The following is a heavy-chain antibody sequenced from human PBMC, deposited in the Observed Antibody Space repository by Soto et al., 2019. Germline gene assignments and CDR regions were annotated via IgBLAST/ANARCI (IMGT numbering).Heavy chain of an antibody. CDR3: ARVPMIVPGRYGMDV. Sequence: SETLSLTCTVSGGSISSGGYYWSWIRQHPGKGLEWIGYIYYSGSTYYNPSLKSRVTISVDTSKNQFSLKLSSVTAADTAVYYCARVPMIVPGRYGMDVWGQGTKVTVSS. J-gene: IGHJ6*02. V-gene: IGHV4-31*03. CDR1: GGSISSGGYY. CDR2: IYYSGST. D-gene: IGHD3-22*01.